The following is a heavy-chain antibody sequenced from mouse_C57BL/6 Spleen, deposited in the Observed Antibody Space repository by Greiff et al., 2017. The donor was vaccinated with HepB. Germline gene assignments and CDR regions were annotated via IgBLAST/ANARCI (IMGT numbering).Heavy chain of an antibody. Sequence: EVQRVESGGGLVKPGGSLKLSCAASGFTFRSYAMSWVRQTPEKRLEWVATISDGGSYTYYPDNVKGRFTISRDNAKNNLYLQMSHLKSEDTAMYYCARDSRAYYGYDYFDYWGQGTTLTVSS. CDR1: GFTFRSYA. J-gene: IGHJ2*01. CDR2: ISDGGSYT. D-gene: IGHD2-9*01. V-gene: IGHV5-4*01. CDR3: ARDSRAYYGYDYFDY.